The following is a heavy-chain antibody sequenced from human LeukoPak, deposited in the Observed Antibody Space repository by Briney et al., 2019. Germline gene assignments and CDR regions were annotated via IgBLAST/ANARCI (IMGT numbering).Heavy chain of an antibody. CDR1: GFTFSSYS. D-gene: IGHD6-13*01. CDR3: ARDLTGSSSSRTF. V-gene: IGHV3-48*01. CDR2: ISSSSSTI. J-gene: IGHJ4*02. Sequence: PGGSLRLSCAASGFTFSSYSMNWVRQAPGKGLEWVSYISSSSSTIYYADSVKGRFTISRDNAKNSLYLQMNSLRAEDTAVYYCARDLTGSSSSRTFWGQGTLVTVSS.